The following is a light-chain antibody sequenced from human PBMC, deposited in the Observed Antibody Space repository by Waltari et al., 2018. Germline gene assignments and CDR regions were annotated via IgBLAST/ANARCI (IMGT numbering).Light chain of an antibody. CDR2: YDN. CDR3: AAWDDSLSAYV. V-gene: IGLV1-44*01. CDR1: SSNIGSNA. J-gene: IGLJ1*01. Sequence: QPALTQPPSASGTPGQWASVSCSGTSSNIGSNAGNLYQQHPGMAPKLLIYYDNQRPSGVPDRVSGSKSGTSASLAISGLQSEDEADYICAAWDDSLSAYVFGTGTKVTVL.